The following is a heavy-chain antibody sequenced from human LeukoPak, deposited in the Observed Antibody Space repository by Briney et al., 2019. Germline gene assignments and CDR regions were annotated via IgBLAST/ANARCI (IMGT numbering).Heavy chain of an antibody. Sequence: SGGSLRLSCAASGFTFDDYAMHWVRQAPGKGLEWVSGISWNSGSIGYADSVKGRFTISRDNAKNSLYLQMNSLRAEDTALYYCAKEVLRYRAFDYWGQGTLVTVSS. V-gene: IGHV3-9*01. D-gene: IGHD1-26*01. J-gene: IGHJ4*02. CDR1: GFTFDDYA. CDR2: ISWNSGSI. CDR3: AKEVLRYRAFDY.